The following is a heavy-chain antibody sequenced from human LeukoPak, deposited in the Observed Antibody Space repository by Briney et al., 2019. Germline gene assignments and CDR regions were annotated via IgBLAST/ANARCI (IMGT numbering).Heavy chain of an antibody. D-gene: IGHD3-10*01. CDR1: GITLSNYG. V-gene: IGHV3-23*01. J-gene: IGHJ4*02. CDR2: ISDSGGST. CDR3: ARDLLWFGEFDY. Sequence: GGSLRLSCAVSGITLSNYGMSWVRQAPGKGLEWVAGISDSGGSTNYADSVKGRFTISRDNPKNTLYLQMNSLRAEDTAVYYCARDLLWFGEFDYWGQGTLVTVSS.